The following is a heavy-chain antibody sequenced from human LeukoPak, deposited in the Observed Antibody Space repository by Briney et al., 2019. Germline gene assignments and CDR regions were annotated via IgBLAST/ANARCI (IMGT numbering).Heavy chain of an antibody. Sequence: PSETLSLTCTVSGYSISSPYYWGWIRQPPGKGLEWIGNIFYSGSTYYSPSLKSRVTISLDTSRNQFSLKLNSVTAADTAVYYCAKSNGYGLVDIWGQGTMVTVSS. CDR3: AKSNGYGLVDI. J-gene: IGHJ3*02. CDR2: IFYSGST. D-gene: IGHD3-10*01. CDR1: GYSISSPYY. V-gene: IGHV4-38-2*02.